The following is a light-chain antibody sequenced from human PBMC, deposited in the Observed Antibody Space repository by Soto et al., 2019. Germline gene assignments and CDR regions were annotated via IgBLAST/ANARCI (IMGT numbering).Light chain of an antibody. CDR3: SSYTSSSTYV. Sequence: SVLTQAASVSVSPGQAITLSCNGTGSDVGGYDYVSWYQHHPGKAPKVMIYEVTNRPSGVSNRFSGSKSGNTASLTISGLLAEDEADYYCSSYTSSSTYVFGTGTKVTVL. CDR2: EVT. V-gene: IGLV2-14*01. J-gene: IGLJ1*01. CDR1: GSDVGGYDY.